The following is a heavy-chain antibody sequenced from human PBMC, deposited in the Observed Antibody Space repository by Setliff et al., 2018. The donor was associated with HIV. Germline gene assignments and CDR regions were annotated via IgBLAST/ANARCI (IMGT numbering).Heavy chain of an antibody. CDR2: ISSSSYI. Sequence: GGSLRLSCAASGFTFSSYSMNWVRQAPGKGLEWVSSISSSSYIYYADPVKGRFTISRDNAKDSLYLQMDSLRAEDTALYYCARAVVAYGDLYYFDYWGQGTLVTVSS. V-gene: IGHV3-21*04. CDR1: GFTFSSYS. D-gene: IGHD4-17*01. J-gene: IGHJ4*02. CDR3: ARAVVAYGDLYYFDY.